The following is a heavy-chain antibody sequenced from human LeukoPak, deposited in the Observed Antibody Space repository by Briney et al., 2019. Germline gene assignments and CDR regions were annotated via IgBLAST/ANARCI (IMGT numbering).Heavy chain of an antibody. CDR1: GYTFTGYY. CDR2: INHNSGGT. V-gene: IGHV1-2*02. CDR3: ARSRTYYDSSRPDENWFDP. Sequence: ASVKVSCKASGYTFTGYYMHWVRQAPVQGLEWMGWINHNSGGTNYAQKFQGRVTMTRDTSISTAYMELSRLRSDDTAVYYCARSRTYYDSSRPDENWFDPWGQGTLVTVSS. J-gene: IGHJ5*02. D-gene: IGHD3-22*01.